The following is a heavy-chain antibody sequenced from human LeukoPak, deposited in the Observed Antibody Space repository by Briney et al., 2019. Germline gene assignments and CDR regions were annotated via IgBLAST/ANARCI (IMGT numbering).Heavy chain of an antibody. D-gene: IGHD2-15*01. Sequence: ASVKVSCKASGYTFNVYYIHWLRQAPGQGLEWMGWVIPSSGGTNYAQNFQDRVTMTRDTSISTAYMELRSLTYDDTAVYYCARGVLLQGRGAFDIWGQGAMVTVSS. CDR3: ARGVLLQGRGAFDI. V-gene: IGHV1-2*02. CDR2: VIPSSGGT. CDR1: GYTFNVYY. J-gene: IGHJ3*02.